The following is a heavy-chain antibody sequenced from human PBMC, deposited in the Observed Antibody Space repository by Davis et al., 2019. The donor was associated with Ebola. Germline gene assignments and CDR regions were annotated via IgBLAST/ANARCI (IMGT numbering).Heavy chain of an antibody. CDR3: ARGRSEGTIFGVVINYYYYYGMDV. CDR2: IIPIFGTA. J-gene: IGHJ6*02. D-gene: IGHD3-3*01. Sequence: AASVKVSCKASGGTFSSYAISWVRQAPGQGLEWMGGIIPIFGTANYAQKFQGRVTITADKSTSTVYMELSSLRSEDTAVYYCARGRSEGTIFGVVINYYYYYGMDVWGQGTTVTVAS. CDR1: GGTFSSYA. V-gene: IGHV1-69*06.